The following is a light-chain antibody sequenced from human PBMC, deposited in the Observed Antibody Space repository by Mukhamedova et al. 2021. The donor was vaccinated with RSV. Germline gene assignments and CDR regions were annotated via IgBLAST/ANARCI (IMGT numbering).Light chain of an antibody. CDR3: QQYESYSRT. CDR2: KAS. Sequence: MGTLTCRASQNINSWLAWYQQRPGKAPKLLIYKASTLESGVPSRFSGSGSGTEFTLTISSLQPDDFAIYYCQQYESYSRTFGQGTKV. V-gene: IGKV1-5*03. CDR1: QNINSW. J-gene: IGKJ1*01.